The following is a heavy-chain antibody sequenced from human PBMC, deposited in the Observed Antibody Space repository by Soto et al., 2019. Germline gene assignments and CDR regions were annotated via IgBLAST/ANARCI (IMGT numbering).Heavy chain of an antibody. CDR3: AKGDTTMITDYYAMDV. CDR1: GFTFTSYA. D-gene: IGHD5-18*01. CDR2: ISGSGGSE. J-gene: IGHJ6*02. V-gene: IGHV3-23*01. Sequence: GGSLRPSCAVSGFTFTSYAMTWVRQAPGKGLEWVSAISGSGGSEFYADSVKGRFTISRDNSKNTLYLQMKSLRAEDTALYYCAKGDTTMITDYYAMDVWGQGTTVTVSS.